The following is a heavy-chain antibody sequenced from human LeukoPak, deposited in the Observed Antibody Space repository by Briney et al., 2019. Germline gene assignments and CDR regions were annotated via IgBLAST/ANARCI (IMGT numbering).Heavy chain of an antibody. V-gene: IGHV1-2*02. CDR3: ATNILVRDIINWFDP. Sequence: VASVKVSCKASGYSFADYYMHWVRQAPGQGLEWMGWIKPNSGDTRSAQKFQGRVTMTRDTSISTAYMELSSLRYDDTAVYYCATNILVRDIINWFDPWGQGTLVTVSS. D-gene: IGHD3-10*01. CDR1: GYSFADYY. J-gene: IGHJ5*02. CDR2: IKPNSGDT.